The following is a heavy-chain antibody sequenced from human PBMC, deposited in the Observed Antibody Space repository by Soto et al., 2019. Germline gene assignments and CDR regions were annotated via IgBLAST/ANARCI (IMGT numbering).Heavy chain of an antibody. V-gene: IGHV4-34*01. CDR2: INHSGST. CDR3: ARGDRIAARRLDY. Sequence: NPSETLSLTCAVYGGSFSGYYWSWIRQPPGKGLEWIGEINHSGSTNYNTSLKSRVTISVDTSKNQFSLKLSSVTAADTAVYYCARGDRIAARRLDYWGQGTLVTVSS. D-gene: IGHD6-6*01. J-gene: IGHJ4*02. CDR1: GGSFSGYY.